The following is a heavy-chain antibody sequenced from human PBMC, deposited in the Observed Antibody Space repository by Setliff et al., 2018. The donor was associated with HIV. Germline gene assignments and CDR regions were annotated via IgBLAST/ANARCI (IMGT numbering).Heavy chain of an antibody. Sequence: GASVKVSCKASGGTFSTYAISWVRQAPGQGLEWMGGIIPIFGTTNYAQRFQGRVTITADEFTSTAYMELTSLKSEDTAVYYCARDRTLPFDDAFDIWGQGTMVTVSS. D-gene: IGHD2-2*01. V-gene: IGHV1-69*13. CDR3: ARDRTLPFDDAFDI. CDR1: GGTFSTYA. J-gene: IGHJ3*02. CDR2: IIPIFGTT.